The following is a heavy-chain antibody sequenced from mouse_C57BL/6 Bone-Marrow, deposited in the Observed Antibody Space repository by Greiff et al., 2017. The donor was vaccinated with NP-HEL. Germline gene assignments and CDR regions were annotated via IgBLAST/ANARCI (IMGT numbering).Heavy chain of an antibody. CDR1: GFTFSDYG. J-gene: IGHJ3*01. Sequence: DVKLQESGGGLVQPGGSLKLSCAASGFTFSDYGMAWVRQAPRKGPEWVAFISNLAYSIYYADTVTGRFTISRENAKNTLYLEMSSLRSEDTAMYYCARQVELAYWGQGTLVTVSA. V-gene: IGHV5-15*01. CDR3: ARQVELAY. D-gene: IGHD1-1*01. CDR2: ISNLAYSI.